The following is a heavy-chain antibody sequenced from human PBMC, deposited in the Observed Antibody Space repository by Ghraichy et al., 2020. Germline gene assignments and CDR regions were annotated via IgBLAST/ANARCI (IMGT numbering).Heavy chain of an antibody. D-gene: IGHD4-17*01. CDR1: GFTFSSYG. V-gene: IGHV3-33*01. CDR3: ARDSNYGDGEQPSQNEMDV. J-gene: IGHJ6*02. Sequence: GGSLRLSCAASGFTFSSYGMHWVRQAPGKGLEWVAVIWYDGSNKYYADSVKGRFTISRDNSKNTLYLQMNSLRAEDTAVYYCARDSNYGDGEQPSQNEMDVWGQGTTVTVSS. CDR2: IWYDGSNK.